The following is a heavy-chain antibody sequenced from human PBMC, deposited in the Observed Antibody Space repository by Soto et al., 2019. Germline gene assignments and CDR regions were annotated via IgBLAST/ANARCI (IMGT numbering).Heavy chain of an antibody. CDR3: AKAYCGGDCYDYYGMDV. D-gene: IGHD2-21*02. J-gene: IGHJ6*02. CDR1: GGSISSNNW. CDR2: IYHTGNT. Sequence: QVQLQESGPGLVKPSGTLSLTCAVSGGSISSNNWWSWVRQPPGKGLEWIGDIYHTGNTNYNPSLTCRVTISVDKSKNQFSLKLTSVTAADTAVYYCAKAYCGGDCYDYYGMDVWGQGTTVTVSS. V-gene: IGHV4-4*02.